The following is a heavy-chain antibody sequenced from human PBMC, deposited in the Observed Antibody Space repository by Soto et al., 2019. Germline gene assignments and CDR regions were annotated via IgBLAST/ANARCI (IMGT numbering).Heavy chain of an antibody. Sequence: PSETLSLTCTVSGGSIRSHYWSWIRQPPGKGLEWIGYIYNSGTTNYNPSLKGRVILSVDTSKNQFSLKLNSVTAADTAVYYCVRHADCSSISCSYFHYMDVWGKGTTVTVSS. CDR2: IYNSGTT. V-gene: IGHV4-59*08. D-gene: IGHD2-2*01. CDR3: VRHADCSSISCSYFHYMDV. CDR1: GGSIRSHY. J-gene: IGHJ6*03.